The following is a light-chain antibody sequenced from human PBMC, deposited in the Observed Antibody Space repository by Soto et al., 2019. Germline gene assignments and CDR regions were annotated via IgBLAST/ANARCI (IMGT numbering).Light chain of an antibody. CDR2: DGS. Sequence: DIQMTQSPSSVSASVGDRVTMSCLASQTITSWLAWYQQKPGKAPKLLIYDGSNLESGIPSRFSGSGSGTEFTLTISSLQPDDFATYYCQQYNAYSWTFGQGTKVDIK. V-gene: IGKV1-5*01. J-gene: IGKJ1*01. CDR3: QQYNAYSWT. CDR1: QTITSW.